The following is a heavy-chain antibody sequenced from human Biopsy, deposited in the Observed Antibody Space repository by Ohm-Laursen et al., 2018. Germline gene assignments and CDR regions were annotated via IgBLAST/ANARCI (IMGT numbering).Heavy chain of an antibody. CDR2: NIPILGTG. J-gene: IGHJ1*01. Sequence: ASVRFPAKAPEGTFSNYGVNWVRQAPGQGLEWLGGNIPILGTGNYAQKFQDRVTVAADTSTSTATMELRSLRSDDTAVYYCATKLTGYFHHWGQGTLVSVSS. V-gene: IGHV1-69*06. CDR3: ATKLTGYFHH. CDR1: EGTFSNYG. D-gene: IGHD3-9*01.